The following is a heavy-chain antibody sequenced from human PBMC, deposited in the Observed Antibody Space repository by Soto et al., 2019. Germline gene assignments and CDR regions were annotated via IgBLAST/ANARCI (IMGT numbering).Heavy chain of an antibody. CDR3: AKDGGPVYCNSPGCSAKHFDH. CDR1: GFTFSNYG. J-gene: IGHJ4*02. D-gene: IGHD2-2*01. V-gene: IGHV3-30*18. CDR2: ISYDGDNE. Sequence: QVQLVESGGGMVQPGRSQRLSCAASGFTFSNYGMHWVRQAPGKGLEWVAIISYDGDNEYYADSVRGRFTISRDNPKNTLYLQTSSLRHEDTAVYYCAKDGGPVYCNSPGCSAKHFDHWGQGTLVTVSS.